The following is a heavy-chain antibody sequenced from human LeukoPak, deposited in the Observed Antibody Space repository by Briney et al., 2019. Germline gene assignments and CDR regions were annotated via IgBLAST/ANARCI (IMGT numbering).Heavy chain of an antibody. D-gene: IGHD1-26*01. V-gene: IGHV3-7*03. J-gene: IGHJ3*02. CDR3: ARLILWETSNAFDI. Sequence: GGSLRLSCTNSGPTFNRDWMGWLRQAPGKGLEWLAHIKPDESRIFYADSVKGRFALSGDNAKNSVHLQMNSLRAEDTAVYFCARLILWETSNAFDIWGQGTMVTVSS. CDR2: IKPDESRI. CDR1: GPTFNRDW.